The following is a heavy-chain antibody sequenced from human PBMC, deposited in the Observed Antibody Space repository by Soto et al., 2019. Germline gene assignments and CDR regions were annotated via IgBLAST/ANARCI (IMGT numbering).Heavy chain of an antibody. CDR3: ARGRRGLRYYYYGMEV. J-gene: IGHJ6*02. CDR2: INHSGST. V-gene: IGHV4-34*01. Sequence: PSETLSLTCAVYGGSFSGYYWSLIRQPPGKGLEWIGEINHSGSTNYNPSLKSRVTISVDTSKNQFSLKLSSVTAADTAVYYCARGRRGLRYYYYGMEVWGEGTKVTVSS. D-gene: IGHD5-12*01. CDR1: GGSFSGYY.